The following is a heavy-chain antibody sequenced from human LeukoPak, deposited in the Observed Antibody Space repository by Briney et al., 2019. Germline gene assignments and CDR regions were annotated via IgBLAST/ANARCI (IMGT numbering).Heavy chain of an antibody. CDR2: ISSSSSTI. J-gene: IGHJ3*02. D-gene: IGHD3-22*01. CDR1: GFTFSSYS. CDR3: ARGYYDSSGIDAFDI. Sequence: GGSLRLSCAASGFTFSSYSMNWVRQAPGKVLEWVSYISSSSSTIYYADSVKGRFTISRDNAKNSLYLQMNSLRAEDTAVYYCARGYYDSSGIDAFDIWGQGTMVTVSS. V-gene: IGHV3-48*01.